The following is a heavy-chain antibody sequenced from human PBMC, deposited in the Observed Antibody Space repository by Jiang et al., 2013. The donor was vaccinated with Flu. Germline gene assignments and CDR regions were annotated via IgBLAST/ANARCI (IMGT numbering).Heavy chain of an antibody. V-gene: IGHV3-11*01. Sequence: VQLLESGGGLVKPGGSLRLSCAASEFIFIDYYMSWLRQAPGKGLEWVSYISSSSGTIYYADSVKGRFTISRDNAKNSLDLQMNSLRAEDTAMYYCARVHHNDFSDTGRWFDLWGPGEPLVTVSS. CDR2: ISSSSGTI. J-gene: IGHJ5*02. CDR3: ARVHHNDFSDTGRWFDL. D-gene: IGHD4-17*01. CDR1: EFIFIDYY.